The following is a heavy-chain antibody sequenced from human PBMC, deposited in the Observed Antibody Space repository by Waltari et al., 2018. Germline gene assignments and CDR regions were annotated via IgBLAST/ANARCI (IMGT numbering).Heavy chain of an antibody. D-gene: IGHD5-12*01. CDR1: GGTFSSDT. J-gene: IGHJ4*02. V-gene: IGHV1-69*01. CDR2: SSPRFTTA. Sequence: QVPLVQSGAEMKTPGSSVKVSCKAYGGTFSSDTISWVRQAPGQGLEWMGGSSPRFTTAHYSQKYQGRVTITADESTTTAYLELRRVGYEDTAVYYCAREGYSYAWTYWGQGTLVTVS. CDR3: AREGYSYAWTY.